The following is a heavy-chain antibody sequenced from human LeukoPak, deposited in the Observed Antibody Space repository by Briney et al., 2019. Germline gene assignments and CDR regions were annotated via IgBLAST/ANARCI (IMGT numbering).Heavy chain of an antibody. Sequence: GGSLRLSCVASGFTVSSYYMSWVRQAPGKGLEWVSVIYSGVTTYYADSVKGRFTISRDSSKNTLYLQMNSLRAEDTAVYYCARDRAYGKYYYDYWGQGTLVTVSS. D-gene: IGHD4-17*01. CDR1: GFTVSSYY. CDR2: IYSGVTT. V-gene: IGHV3-66*01. J-gene: IGHJ4*02. CDR3: ARDRAYGKYYYDY.